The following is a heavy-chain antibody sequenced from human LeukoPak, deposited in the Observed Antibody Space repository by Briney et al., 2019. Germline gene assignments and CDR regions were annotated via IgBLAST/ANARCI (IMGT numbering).Heavy chain of an antibody. CDR1: GYTFTSYY. D-gene: IGHD1-1*01. V-gene: IGHV3-11*06. CDR3: ARDPRTVRI. CDR2: ISGNSGDT. Sequence: SCKASGYTFTSYYMHWVRQAPGKGLEWLSYISGNSGDTNYADSVKGRFTISRDNAKNSLYLQMNSLRVEDTAVYYCARDPRTVRIWGQGTLVTVSS. J-gene: IGHJ4*02.